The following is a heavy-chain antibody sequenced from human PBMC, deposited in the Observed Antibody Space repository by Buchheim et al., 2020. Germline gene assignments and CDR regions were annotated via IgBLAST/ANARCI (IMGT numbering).Heavy chain of an antibody. CDR2: IIPILGIA. CDR3: ARVWRDFWSGYYTGFDY. V-gene: IGHV1-69*04. CDR1: GGTFSSYA. D-gene: IGHD3-3*01. J-gene: IGHJ4*02. Sequence: QVQLVQSGAEVKKPGSSVKVSCKASGGTFSSYAISWVRQAPGQGLEWMGRIIPILGIANYAQKFQGRVTITADKSTSTAYMELSSLRSEDTAVYYCARVWRDFWSGYYTGFDYWGQGTL.